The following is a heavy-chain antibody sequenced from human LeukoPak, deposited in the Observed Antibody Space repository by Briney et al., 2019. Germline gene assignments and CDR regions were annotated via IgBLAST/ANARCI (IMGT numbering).Heavy chain of an antibody. CDR3: ARGAVAGRRFDY. V-gene: IGHV1-46*01. CDR1: GYTFTSYY. CDR2: INPSGGTT. D-gene: IGHD6-19*01. Sequence: ASVKVSCKPSGYTFTSYYVHWVRQAPGQGLEWMGIINPSGGTTSYAREFQGRVTMTRDTSTSTVYMELSSLSSDDTAVYYCARGAVAGRRFDYWGQGTLVTLSS. J-gene: IGHJ4*02.